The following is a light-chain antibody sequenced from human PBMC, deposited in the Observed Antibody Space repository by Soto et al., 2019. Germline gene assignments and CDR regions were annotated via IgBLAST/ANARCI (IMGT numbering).Light chain of an antibody. V-gene: IGKV3-11*01. J-gene: IGKJ5*01. CDR3: QQRSDWPIT. Sequence: EFVLTQSPATLSLSPGERATLSCRASQSVGSYLVWYQHKPGQAPRLLIYDASNRATGIPARFSGSGSGTDFTLTISRREPEDFAVYFCQQRSDWPITFGQGTRLDMK. CDR1: QSVGSY. CDR2: DAS.